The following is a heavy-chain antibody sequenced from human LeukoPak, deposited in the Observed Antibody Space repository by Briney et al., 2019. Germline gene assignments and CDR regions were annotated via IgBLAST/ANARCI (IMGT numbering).Heavy chain of an antibody. CDR1: GGSINSY. Sequence: SETLSLTCTVSGGSINSYWSWIRQPAGKGLEWIGRISGSGTITYNPALQSRLSISIDTSKNQFSLKLSSVTAADTAVYYCARDYSSSPATEDWFDPWGQGTLVTVSS. CDR3: ARDYSSSPATEDWFDP. V-gene: IGHV4-4*07. D-gene: IGHD6-6*01. CDR2: ISGSGTI. J-gene: IGHJ5*02.